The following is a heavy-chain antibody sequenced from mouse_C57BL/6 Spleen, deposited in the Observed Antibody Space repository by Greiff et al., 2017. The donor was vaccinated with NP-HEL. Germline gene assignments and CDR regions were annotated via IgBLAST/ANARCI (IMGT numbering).Heavy chain of an antibody. J-gene: IGHJ4*01. CDR2: ISYDGSN. D-gene: IGHD1-1*01. CDR3: AREGLYYYGSSDYAMDY. CDR1: GYSITSGYY. V-gene: IGHV3-6*01. Sequence: EVKLQESGPGLVKPSQSLSLTCSVTGYSITSGYYWNWIRQFPGNKLEWMGYISYDGSNNYNPSLKNRISITRDTSKNQFFLKLNSVTTEDTATYYCAREGLYYYGSSDYAMDYWGQGTSVTVSS.